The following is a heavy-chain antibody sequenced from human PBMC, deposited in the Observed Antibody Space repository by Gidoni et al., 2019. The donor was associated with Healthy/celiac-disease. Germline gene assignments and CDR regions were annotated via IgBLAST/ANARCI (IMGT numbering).Heavy chain of an antibody. CDR3: AKRAPDTLLWFGELLSHFDY. Sequence: EVQLLESGGGLVQPGGSLRLPFAASGFTFSSYDLSGVRRAPGKGLEWFSAISGSGGSTYYADSVKGRFTISRDNSKNTLYLQMNSLRAEDTAVYYCAKRAPDTLLWFGELLSHFDYWGQGTLVTVSS. V-gene: IGHV3-23*01. CDR2: ISGSGGST. J-gene: IGHJ4*02. CDR1: GFTFSSYD. D-gene: IGHD3-10*01.